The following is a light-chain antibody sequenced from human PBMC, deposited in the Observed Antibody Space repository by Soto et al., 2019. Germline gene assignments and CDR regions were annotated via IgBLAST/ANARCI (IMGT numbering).Light chain of an antibody. Sequence: EIVMTQSPATLSLSPGERATLSCRASKSVSTNLAWYQQKAGQAPRLLIYGASTRATGIPARFSGSGSGTEFTLTISSLQSEDFAVYYCQQYSIWRTFGQGTKVEIK. V-gene: IGKV3-15*01. J-gene: IGKJ1*01. CDR1: KSVSTN. CDR2: GAS. CDR3: QQYSIWRT.